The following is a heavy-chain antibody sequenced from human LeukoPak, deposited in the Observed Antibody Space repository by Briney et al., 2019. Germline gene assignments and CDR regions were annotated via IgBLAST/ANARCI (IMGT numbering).Heavy chain of an antibody. J-gene: IGHJ4*02. CDR1: GVSFSGYY. D-gene: IGHD3-10*01. V-gene: IGHV4-34*01. Sequence: SETLSLTCAVYGVSFSGYYWSWIRQPPGKGLEWIGEINHSGSTNYNPSLKSRVTISVDTSKNQFSLKLSSVTAADTAVYYCARVPRITMVRGAIRNYFDYWGQGTLVTVSS. CDR2: INHSGST. CDR3: ARVPRITMVRGAIRNYFDY.